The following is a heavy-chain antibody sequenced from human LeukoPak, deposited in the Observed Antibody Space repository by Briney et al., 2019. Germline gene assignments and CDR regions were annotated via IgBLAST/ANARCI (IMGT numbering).Heavy chain of an antibody. Sequence: GGSLRLSCAAPGFTFSSYEMNWARQAPGKGLEWVSYISSSGSTIYYADSVKGRFTISRDNAKNSLYLQMNSLRAEDTAVYYCAREASTVDYWGQGTLVTVSS. CDR1: GFTFSSYE. V-gene: IGHV3-48*03. J-gene: IGHJ4*02. CDR3: AREASTVDY. CDR2: ISSSGSTI. D-gene: IGHD2-2*01.